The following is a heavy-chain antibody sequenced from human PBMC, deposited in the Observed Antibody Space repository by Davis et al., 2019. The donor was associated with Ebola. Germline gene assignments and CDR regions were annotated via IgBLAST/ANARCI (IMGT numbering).Heavy chain of an antibody. J-gene: IGHJ6*02. CDR3: VTSSLSHEVYYGLDV. CDR1: GYRFTSLW. Sequence: GESLKISCKGSGYRFTSLWISWVRQMPGKGLEWMGRIDPSDSYTSYSPPFRGHVTISVDKSVSTAYVQWSSLEASDTATYYCVTSSLSHEVYYGLDVWGQGTTVTVSS. CDR2: IDPSDSYT. D-gene: IGHD2/OR15-2a*01. V-gene: IGHV5-10-1*01.